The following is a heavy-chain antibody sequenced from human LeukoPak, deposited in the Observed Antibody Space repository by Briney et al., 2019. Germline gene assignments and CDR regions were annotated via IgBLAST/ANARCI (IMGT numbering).Heavy chain of an antibody. V-gene: IGHV1-69*13. Sequence: SVKVSCKASGGTFSSNTISWVRQAPGQGLECMGGIIPIFGTANYAQKFQGRVTITADESTSTAYMEPSSLRYEDTAVYYCARVWCSGGSCYSSRGAFDIWGQGTMVTVSS. J-gene: IGHJ3*02. CDR1: GGTFSSNT. D-gene: IGHD2-15*01. CDR2: IIPIFGTA. CDR3: ARVWCSGGSCYSSRGAFDI.